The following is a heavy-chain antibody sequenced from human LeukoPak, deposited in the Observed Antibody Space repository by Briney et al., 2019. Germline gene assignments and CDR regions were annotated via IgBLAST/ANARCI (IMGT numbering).Heavy chain of an antibody. CDR2: IYHSGST. D-gene: IGHD2-2*01. Sequence: SETLSPTCAVSGGSISSSNWWSWVRQPPGKGLEWTGEIYHSGSTNYNPSLKSRVTISVDKSKNKFSLKLSSVTAADTAVYYCARGVVVPAAKVWDGLYYYYYYMDVWGKGTTVTVSS. CDR1: GGSISSSNW. J-gene: IGHJ6*03. CDR3: ARGVVVPAAKVWDGLYYYYYYMDV. V-gene: IGHV4-4*02.